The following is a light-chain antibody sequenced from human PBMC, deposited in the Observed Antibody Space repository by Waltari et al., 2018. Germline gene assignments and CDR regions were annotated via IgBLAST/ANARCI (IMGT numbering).Light chain of an antibody. CDR2: DAS. Sequence: EIVLTQSPGTLSLSPGERATLPCRASQSVGKYLAWYQQKPVQAPRLLMYDASTRATGIPDRCSGSGSGTDFSLTISRLEPEDFAVYYCQKYVNLPATFGQGTKVEIK. CDR1: QSVGKY. V-gene: IGKV3-20*01. CDR3: QKYVNLPAT. J-gene: IGKJ1*01.